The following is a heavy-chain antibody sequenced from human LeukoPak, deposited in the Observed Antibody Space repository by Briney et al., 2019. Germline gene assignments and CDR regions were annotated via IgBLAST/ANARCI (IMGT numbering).Heavy chain of an antibody. CDR3: AKESGMVRGVVFDY. CDR2: ISWNSGSI. D-gene: IGHD3-10*01. CDR1: GFTFDDYA. J-gene: IGHJ4*02. V-gene: IGHV3-9*01. Sequence: GGSLRLSCAASGFTFDDYAMHWVRQAPGKGLEWVSGISWNSGSIGYADSVKGRFTISRDNAKNSLYLQMNSLRAEDTALYYCAKESGMVRGVVFDYWGQGTLVTVSS.